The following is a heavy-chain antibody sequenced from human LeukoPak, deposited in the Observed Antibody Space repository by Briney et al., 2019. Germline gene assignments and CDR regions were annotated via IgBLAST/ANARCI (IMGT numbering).Heavy chain of an antibody. Sequence: SETLSLTCTVSGGSISSYYWSWIRQPAGKGLEWIGYIYYSGSTNYNPSLKSRVTISVDTSKNQFSLKLTSVTAADTAVYYCARHWGRDTFDIWGQGTMATVSS. D-gene: IGHD3-16*01. CDR2: IYYSGST. V-gene: IGHV4-59*08. CDR1: GGSISSYY. J-gene: IGHJ3*02. CDR3: ARHWGRDTFDI.